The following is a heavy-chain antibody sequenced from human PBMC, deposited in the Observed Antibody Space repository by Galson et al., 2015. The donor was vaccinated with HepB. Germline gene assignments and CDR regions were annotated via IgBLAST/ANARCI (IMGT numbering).Heavy chain of an antibody. J-gene: IGHJ6*02. D-gene: IGHD3-10*01. CDR2: IYSGGST. V-gene: IGHV3-53*01. CDR3: ARDYYGSGSPHYYYYYGMDV. Sequence: SLRLSCAASGFTVSSNYMSWVRQAPGKGLEWVSVIYSGGSTYYADSVKGRFTISRDNSKNTLYLRMNSLRAEDTAVYYCARDYYGSGSPHYYYYYGMDVWGQGTTVTVSS. CDR1: GFTVSSNY.